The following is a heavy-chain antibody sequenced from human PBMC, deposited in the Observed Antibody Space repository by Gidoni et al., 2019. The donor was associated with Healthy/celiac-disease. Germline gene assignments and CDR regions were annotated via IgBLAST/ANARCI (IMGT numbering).Heavy chain of an antibody. CDR3: AREEIRGVIISLGY. Sequence: EVQLVASGGGLVQPGGSLRLSCAASGFPFSSYSMNWVRQAPGKGLEWVSYISSSSSTIYYADSGKGRFTISRDNAKNSLYLQMNSLRDEDTAVYYCAREEIRGVIISLGYWGQGTLVTVSS. V-gene: IGHV3-48*02. CDR2: ISSSSSTI. D-gene: IGHD3-10*01. J-gene: IGHJ4*02. CDR1: GFPFSSYS.